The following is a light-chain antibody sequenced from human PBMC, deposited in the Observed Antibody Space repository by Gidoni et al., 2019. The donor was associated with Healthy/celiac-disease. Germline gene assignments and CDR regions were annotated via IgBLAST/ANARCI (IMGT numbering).Light chain of an antibody. Sequence: DIEMPQSLPSLLVTPGETASISCRSSKSLLHSNRYNYLDWYLQKPGKSPQLLIYLGSNRASGVPDRFSGSGSGTDFTLKISRVEAEDVGVYYCMQALQTPNTFGQGTKLEIK. CDR2: LGS. CDR3: MQALQTPNT. J-gene: IGKJ2*01. CDR1: KSLLHSNRYNY. V-gene: IGKV2-28*01.